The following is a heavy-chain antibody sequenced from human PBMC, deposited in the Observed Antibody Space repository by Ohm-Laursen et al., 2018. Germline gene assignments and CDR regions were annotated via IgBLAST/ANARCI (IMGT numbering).Heavy chain of an antibody. D-gene: IGHD3-22*01. CDR2: INPNSDGT. J-gene: IGHJ4*02. Sequence: ASVKVSCKASGYTFTGYYMHWVRQAPGQGLEWMGWINPNSDGTNYAQKFQGRVTMTRDTSISTAYMELSRLRSDDTAVYYCARDHYYDSSGPVGYWGQGTLVTVSS. CDR1: GYTFTGYY. CDR3: ARDHYYDSSGPVGY. V-gene: IGHV1-2*02.